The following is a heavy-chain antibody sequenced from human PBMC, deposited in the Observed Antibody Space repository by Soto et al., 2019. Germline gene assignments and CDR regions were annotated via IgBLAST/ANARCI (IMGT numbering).Heavy chain of an antibody. V-gene: IGHV4-61*08. CDR1: GGSIGSGGYD. CDR2: VYHTGRA. J-gene: IGHJ4*02. CDR3: ARDFAYFDS. Sequence: KASETLSLTCTVSGGSIGSGGYDWSWVRQHPGKGLEWIGYVYHTGRASYNPSLKSRVSISMDTSKNQFSLSLDSVTAADTAVYFCARDFAYFDSWGQGTRVTVSS. D-gene: IGHD3-3*01.